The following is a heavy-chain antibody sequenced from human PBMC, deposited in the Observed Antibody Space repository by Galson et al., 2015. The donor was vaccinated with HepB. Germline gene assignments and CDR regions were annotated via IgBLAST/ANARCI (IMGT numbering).Heavy chain of an antibody. J-gene: IGHJ6*02. D-gene: IGHD3-10*01. CDR2: ISWDGDST. Sequence: SLRLSCAASGFTFDDYTMHWVRQAPGKGLEWVSLISWDGDSTYYADSVKGRFTISRDNSKNSLYLQMNSLRIEDTALYYCAKDIGTAQVRGVINREYYYYGMDVWGQGSTVTVSS. V-gene: IGHV3-43*01. CDR1: GFTFDDYT. CDR3: AKDIGTAQVRGVINREYYYYGMDV.